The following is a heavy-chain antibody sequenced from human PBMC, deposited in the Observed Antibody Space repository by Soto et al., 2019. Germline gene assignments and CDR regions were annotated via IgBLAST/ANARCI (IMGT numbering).Heavy chain of an antibody. CDR3: TRAREDKDRLWPPKNYYGMDV. V-gene: IGHV1-69*01. J-gene: IGHJ6*02. D-gene: IGHD5-18*01. CDR2: IIPIFGTA. Sequence: QVQLVQSGAEVKKPGSSVKVSCKASGGTFSSYAISWVRQAPGQGLEWMGGIIPIFGTANYAQKFQGRVTITADESTSTAYMELCSLRSEDMAVYYCTRAREDKDRLWPPKNYYGMDVWGQGTTVTVSS. CDR1: GGTFSSYA.